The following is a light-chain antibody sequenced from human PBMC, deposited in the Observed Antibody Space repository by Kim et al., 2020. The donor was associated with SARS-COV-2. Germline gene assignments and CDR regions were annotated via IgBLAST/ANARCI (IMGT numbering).Light chain of an antibody. CDR1: ETISRY. CDR2: GAS. V-gene: IGKV1-39*01. CDR3: QQSHHIPPT. Sequence: SASVGDRVTITCRASETISRYLNWYQQKPGKAPKLLISGASSLQSGVPSRFSGSASGTDFTLTISSLQPEDSATYYCQQSHHIPPTLGQGTKLEI. J-gene: IGKJ2*01.